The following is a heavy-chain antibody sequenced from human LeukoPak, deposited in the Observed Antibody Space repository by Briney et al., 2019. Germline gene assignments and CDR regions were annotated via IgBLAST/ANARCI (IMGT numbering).Heavy chain of an antibody. J-gene: IGHJ6*03. CDR1: GFTFSSYS. CDR3: ARDPYSGGYGAYYYYYMDV. V-gene: IGHV3-21*01. Sequence: GGSLRLSCAASGFTFSSYSMNWVRQTPGKGLEWVSSITTSSSYMFYADSVRGRFTISRDNAENSLYLQMNSLRDEDTAVYYCARDPYSGGYGAYYYYYMDVWGKGTTVTVSS. CDR2: ITTSSSYM. D-gene: IGHD6-19*01.